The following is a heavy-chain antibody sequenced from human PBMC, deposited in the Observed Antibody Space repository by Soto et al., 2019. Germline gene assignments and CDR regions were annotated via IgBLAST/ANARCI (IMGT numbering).Heavy chain of an antibody. CDR2: IYPGDSDT. Sequence: ESLTITCTSSGHGFNRYWSGWVRQLHGKGLEWLGIIYPGDSDTRYSPSFQGQVTISADKSISNASLQWSSLKDSDSAKYYLVRHVRAVDGPSASYYWGMDVWGQGTTV. CDR1: GHGFNRYW. CDR3: VRHVRAVDGPSASYYWGMDV. V-gene: IGHV5-51*01. J-gene: IGHJ6*01. D-gene: IGHD6-19*01.